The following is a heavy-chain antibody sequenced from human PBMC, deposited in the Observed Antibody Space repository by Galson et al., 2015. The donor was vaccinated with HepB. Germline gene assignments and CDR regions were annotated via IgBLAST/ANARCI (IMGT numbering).Heavy chain of an antibody. D-gene: IGHD1-26*01. CDR1: GFTFSSYS. V-gene: IGHV3-21*01. CDR2: ISSSSSYI. Sequence: SLRLSCAASGFTFSSYSMNWVRQAPGKGLEWVSSISSSSSYIYYADSVKGRFTISRDNAKNSLYLQMNSLRAEDTAVYYCARDVSGSHPEYYFDYWGQGTLVTVSS. CDR3: ARDVSGSHPEYYFDY. J-gene: IGHJ4*02.